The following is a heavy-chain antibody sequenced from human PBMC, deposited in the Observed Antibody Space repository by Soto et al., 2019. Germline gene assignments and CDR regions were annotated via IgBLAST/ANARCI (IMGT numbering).Heavy chain of an antibody. CDR2: ISGSGGST. CDR1: GFPFSSYA. Sequence: LSCAASGFPFSSYAMSWVRQAPGKGLEGVSAISGSGGSTYYADSVKGRFTISRANSKTTLYLQMHSLRAEDTTEYYCAKEQLTDPWGQGYLVTV. D-gene: IGHD1-20*01. J-gene: IGHJ4*02. V-gene: IGHV3-23*01. CDR3: AKEQLTDP.